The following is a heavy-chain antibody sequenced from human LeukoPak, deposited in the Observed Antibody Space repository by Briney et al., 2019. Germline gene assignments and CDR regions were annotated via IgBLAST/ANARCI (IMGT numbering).Heavy chain of an antibody. Sequence: GGSLRLSCAASGFTVSSNYMSWVRQAPGKGLEWVSVIYSGVSTYYADSVKGRFTISRDNSKNTPYLQMNSLRAEDTALYYSARDRRYYDSSGYYFHWYFDLWGRGTLVTVSS. D-gene: IGHD3-22*01. V-gene: IGHV3-53*01. J-gene: IGHJ2*01. CDR1: GFTVSSNY. CDR2: IYSGVST. CDR3: ARDRRYYDSSGYYFHWYFDL.